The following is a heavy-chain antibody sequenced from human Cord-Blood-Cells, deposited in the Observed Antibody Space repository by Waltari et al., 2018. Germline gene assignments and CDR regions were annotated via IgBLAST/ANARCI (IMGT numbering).Heavy chain of an antibody. CDR3: ARGDYSNYRDAFDI. D-gene: IGHD4-4*01. J-gene: IGHJ3*02. CDR1: GGAFTRYA. V-gene: IGHV1-69*12. Sequence: VQLVQSGAEVKKPGSSVKVSCQASGGAFTRYALGWVRQAPGQGLEWMGGIIPIFGTANYAQKFQGRVTITADESTSTAYMELSSLRSEDTAVYYCARGDYSNYRDAFDIWGQGTMVTVSS. CDR2: IIPIFGTA.